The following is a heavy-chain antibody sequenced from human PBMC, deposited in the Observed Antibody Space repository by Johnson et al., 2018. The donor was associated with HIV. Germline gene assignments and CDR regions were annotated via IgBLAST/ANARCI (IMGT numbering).Heavy chain of an antibody. V-gene: IGHV3-30*04. Sequence: QMQLVESGGGVVQPGGSLRLSCAASGFTFSSYAMHWVRQAPGKGLEWVAVISYDGSNKYYADSVKGRFTISRDNSKNTLYLQMNNLRDEDTAVYYCAKNQLLRYDAFNFWGQGTMVTVSS. CDR3: AKNQLLRYDAFNF. CDR2: ISYDGSNK. J-gene: IGHJ3*01. CDR1: GFTFSSYA. D-gene: IGHD3-22*01.